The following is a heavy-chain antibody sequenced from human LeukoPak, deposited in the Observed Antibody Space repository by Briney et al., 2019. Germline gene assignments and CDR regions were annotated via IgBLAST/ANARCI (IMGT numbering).Heavy chain of an antibody. J-gene: IGHJ4*02. D-gene: IGHD5-18*01. CDR1: GFTFSSYG. CDR2: IRYDGSNK. CDR3: ARDLIQLWLRGFIGY. Sequence: GGSLRLSCAASGFTFSSYGMHWVRQAPGKGLEWVAFIRYDGSNKDYADSVKGRFTISRDNSKNTLYLQMNSLRAEGTAVYYCARDLIQLWLRGFIGYWGQGTLVTVSS. V-gene: IGHV3-30*02.